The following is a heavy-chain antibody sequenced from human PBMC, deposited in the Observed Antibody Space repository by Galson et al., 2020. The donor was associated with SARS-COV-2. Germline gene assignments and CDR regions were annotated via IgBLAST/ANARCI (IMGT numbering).Heavy chain of an antibody. Sequence: ASVKVSCKASGYTFIGYYMHWVRQAPGQGLEWMGRINPNSGGTNYAQKFQGRVTMTRDTSISTAYMELSRLRSDDTAVYYCARDIGFGELLNWFDPWGQGTLVTVSS. CDR1: GYTFIGYY. D-gene: IGHD3-10*01. CDR3: ARDIGFGELLNWFDP. CDR2: INPNSGGT. J-gene: IGHJ5*02. V-gene: IGHV1-2*06.